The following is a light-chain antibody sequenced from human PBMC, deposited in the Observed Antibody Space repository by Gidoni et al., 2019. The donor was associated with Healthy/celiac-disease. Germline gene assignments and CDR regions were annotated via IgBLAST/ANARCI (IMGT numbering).Light chain of an antibody. V-gene: IGKV3-20*01. CDR2: CAS. CDR1: QSISSNY. Sequence: EVVLTQAPGTLSLAPGESATISCRASQSISSNYLALYQPRPGQGPRLLIYCASTSATDIPVRFSGSGSGSDFTLTISRLEPEDCALYHCHQYCSPPLGFXQXTRLESK. CDR3: HQYCSPPLG. J-gene: IGKJ5*01.